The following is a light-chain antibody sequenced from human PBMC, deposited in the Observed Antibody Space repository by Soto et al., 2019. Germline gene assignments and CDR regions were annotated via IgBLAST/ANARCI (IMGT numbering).Light chain of an antibody. CDR1: QSVSSN. CDR3: QQYNDWPLT. Sequence: EIVMTQSPATLSVSPGERDTLSCRASQSVSSNLAWYQQKPGQAPRLLIYGASTRATGIPARLSGSGSGTEFTLTISSPQSEDFAVYYCQQYNDWPLTFGQGTKVDIK. V-gene: IGKV3-15*01. CDR2: GAS. J-gene: IGKJ1*01.